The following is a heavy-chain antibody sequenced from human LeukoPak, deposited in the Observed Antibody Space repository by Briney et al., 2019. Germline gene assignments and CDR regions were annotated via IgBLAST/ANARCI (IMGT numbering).Heavy chain of an antibody. CDR1: GFTFSRYV. J-gene: IGHJ4*02. CDR2: TSGSGGST. D-gene: IGHD3-22*01. V-gene: IGHV3-23*01. Sequence: PGGSLRLSCAASGFTFSRYVMSWVRQAPGKGLEWFSATSGSGGSTDYADSVKGRFTISRDNAKNTLYLQMNSLRAEDTAVYYCARTPFYDSSGYLGYWGQGTLVTVSS. CDR3: ARTPFYDSSGYLGY.